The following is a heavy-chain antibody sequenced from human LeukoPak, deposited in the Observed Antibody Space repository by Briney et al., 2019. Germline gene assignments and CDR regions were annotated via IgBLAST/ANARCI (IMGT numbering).Heavy chain of an antibody. CDR1: GYTFTSYA. D-gene: IGHD6-6*01. CDR3: ARDCQLGRYYSYYYYMDV. V-gene: IGHV7-4-1*02. Sequence: ASVKVSCKASGYTFTSYAMNWVRQAPGQGLEWMGWINTNTGNPTYAQGFTGRFVFSLDTSVSTAYLQISSLKAEDTAVYYCARDCQLGRYYSYYYYMDVWGKGTTVTVSS. J-gene: IGHJ6*03. CDR2: INTNTGNP.